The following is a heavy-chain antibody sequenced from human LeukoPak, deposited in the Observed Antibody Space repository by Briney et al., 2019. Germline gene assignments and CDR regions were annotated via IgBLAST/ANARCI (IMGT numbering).Heavy chain of an antibody. CDR1: GGTFSSYA. CDR2: INPSGGST. J-gene: IGHJ4*02. Sequence: ASVKVSCKASGGTFSSYAISWVRQAPGQGLEWMGIINPSGGSTSYAQKFQGRVTMTRDTSTSTVYMELSSLRSEDTAVYYCARDGYSSGWTVEGDYWGQGTLVTVSS. D-gene: IGHD6-19*01. CDR3: ARDGYSSGWTVEGDY. V-gene: IGHV1-46*01.